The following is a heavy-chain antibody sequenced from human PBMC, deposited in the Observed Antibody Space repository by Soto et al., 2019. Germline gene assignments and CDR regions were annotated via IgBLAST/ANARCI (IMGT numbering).Heavy chain of an antibody. Sequence: QVQLVQSGAEVKKPGASVKVCCKASGYIFTNHYIHWVRQAPGQGLEWMGIINPSGGSTNYLQKFQGRITMTRDTSTSTVYMELSSLRSEDTAVYFCARADYYDSSGFYYDCWGQGSLVTVSS. CDR3: ARADYYDSSGFYYDC. D-gene: IGHD3-22*01. CDR1: GYIFTNHY. J-gene: IGHJ4*02. CDR2: INPSGGST. V-gene: IGHV1-46*01.